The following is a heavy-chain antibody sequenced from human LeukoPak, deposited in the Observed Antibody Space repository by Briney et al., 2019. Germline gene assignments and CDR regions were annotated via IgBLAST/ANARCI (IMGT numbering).Heavy chain of an antibody. D-gene: IGHD5-18*01. J-gene: IGHJ4*02. V-gene: IGHV3-23*01. CDR2: IFGSGGSP. Sequence: GGSLRLSCEASGLTFGSYAMYWVRQGPGKGLEWVAGIFGSGGSPHYADSVKGRFTISRGNSRNMVYLHINSLRAEDTAVYYCGKTTVGYSSGQKPAWPVDYWGQGTLVTVSS. CDR3: GKTTVGYSSGQKPAWPVDY. CDR1: GLTFGSYA.